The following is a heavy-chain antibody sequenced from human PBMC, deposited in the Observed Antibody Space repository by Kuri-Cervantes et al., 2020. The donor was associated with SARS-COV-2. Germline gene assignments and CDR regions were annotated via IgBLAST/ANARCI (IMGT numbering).Heavy chain of an antibody. V-gene: IGHV3-23*01. Sequence: GGSLRLSCAASGFSFSNFAMSWVRQPPGKGLQWVSALNGRGGDIQYADAVKGRFTTSRDNSRNTLYLQMNSLTAEDTAIYYCAKYYYVSGTQYALDSWGQGTLVTVSS. CDR1: GFSFSNFA. CDR2: LNGRGGDI. J-gene: IGHJ4*02. CDR3: AKYYYVSGTQYALDS. D-gene: IGHD3-10*01.